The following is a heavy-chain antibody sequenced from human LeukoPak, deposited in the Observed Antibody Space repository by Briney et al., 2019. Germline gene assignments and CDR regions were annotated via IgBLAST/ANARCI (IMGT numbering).Heavy chain of an antibody. CDR2: IYYSGST. V-gene: IGHV4-39*07. D-gene: IGHD3-3*01. Sequence: SETLSLTCIVSGGSISSSNYYWGWIRQPPGKGLEWIGSIYYSGSTYYNPSLKSRVTISVDTSKNQFSLKLSSVTAADTAVYYCAREGRVAGYDFWSGSLDAFDIWGQGTMVTASS. J-gene: IGHJ3*02. CDR1: GGSISSSNYY. CDR3: AREGRVAGYDFWSGSLDAFDI.